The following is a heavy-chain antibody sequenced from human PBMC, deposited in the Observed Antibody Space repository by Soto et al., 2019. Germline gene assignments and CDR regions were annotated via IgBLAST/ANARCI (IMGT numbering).Heavy chain of an antibody. CDR1: GFTFSSYA. CDR3: AKDRGDIVIVLSAILTTPYYCGMDV. CDR2: ISGSVGST. J-gene: IGHJ6*02. Sequence: GGSLRLSCAASGFTFSSYAMSWVRQAPGKGLEWVSAISGSVGSTYYADSVKGRFTISRDNSKNTLYLQMNSLRAEDTAVYYCAKDRGDIVIVLSAILTTPYYCGMDVWGQGPMVTVSS. V-gene: IGHV3-23*01. D-gene: IGHD2-2*02.